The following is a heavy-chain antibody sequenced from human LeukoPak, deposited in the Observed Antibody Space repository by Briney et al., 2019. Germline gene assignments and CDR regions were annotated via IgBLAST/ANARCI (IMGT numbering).Heavy chain of an antibody. CDR1: GFHFSSYA. V-gene: IGHV3-64*01. D-gene: IGHD4-17*01. CDR2: VSSNGGST. CDR3: ARGDQRSAFDI. Sequence: GGSLRLSCAASGFHFSSYAMLWVRQAPAKGLEYVSAVSSNGGSTYYANSVKGRFTISRDNSKNTLYLQMGSLRAEDMAVYYCARGDQRSAFDIWGQGTMVTVSS. J-gene: IGHJ3*02.